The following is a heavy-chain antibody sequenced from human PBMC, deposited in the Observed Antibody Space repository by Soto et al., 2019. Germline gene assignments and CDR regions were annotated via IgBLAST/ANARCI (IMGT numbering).Heavy chain of an antibody. D-gene: IGHD3-10*01. J-gene: IGHJ4*02. V-gene: IGHV3-53*01. CDR2: IYSTGTT. CDR1: GFTVGNNY. CDR3: AKDGIGSGSPYHSFGY. Sequence: EVQLVESGGGLIQPGGSLKLSCAASGFTVGNNYMSWVRQAPGKGLEWVSLIYSTGTTKYADSVKGRFTVSRDNPKNTLYLQLNPLSAEDPGVYYCAKDGIGSGSPYHSFGYWGQGTMVTVSS.